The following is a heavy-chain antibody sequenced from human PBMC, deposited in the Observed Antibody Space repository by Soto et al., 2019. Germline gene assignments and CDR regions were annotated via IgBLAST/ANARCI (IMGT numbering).Heavy chain of an antibody. V-gene: IGHV3-30*18. CDR1: GFTFSSYG. D-gene: IGHD3-10*01. CDR3: AKDAAPRGGPLSYYFEY. J-gene: IGHJ4*02. CDR2: ISYDGSNK. Sequence: GGSLRLSCAASGFTFSSYGMHWVRQAPGKGLEWVAVISYDGSNKYYADSVKGRFTISRDNSKNTLYLQMNSLRAEDTAVYYCAKDAAPRGGPLSYYFEYWGQGTLVTVSS.